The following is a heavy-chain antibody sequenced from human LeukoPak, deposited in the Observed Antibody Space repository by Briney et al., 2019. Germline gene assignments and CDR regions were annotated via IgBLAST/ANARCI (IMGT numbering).Heavy chain of an antibody. Sequence: SETLSLTCTVSGGSISSYYWSWIRQPPGKGLEWIGYIYTSGSTNYNPSLKSRVTISVDTSKNQFSLKLSSVTAADTAVYYCARHVIVGATYFDYWGQGTLVTVSS. CDR3: ARHVIVGATYFDY. D-gene: IGHD1-26*01. CDR1: GGSISSYY. CDR2: IYTSGST. V-gene: IGHV4-4*09. J-gene: IGHJ4*02.